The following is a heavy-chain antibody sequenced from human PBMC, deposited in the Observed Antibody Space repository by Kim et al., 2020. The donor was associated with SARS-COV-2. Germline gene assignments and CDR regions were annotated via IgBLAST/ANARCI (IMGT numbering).Heavy chain of an antibody. J-gene: IGHJ4*02. CDR3: ARAHCRDASNCYFDS. V-gene: IGHV1-3*01. Sequence: ASVKVSCKASGYTFTSYAMHWVRQAPGQRPEWMGWINGGNGNTKYSQKFQGRVIITTDTSATTAYMELTSLTSEDSAVYSCARAHCRDASNCYFDSWGQGTLVTVSS. D-gene: IGHD2-15*01. CDR2: INGGNGNT. CDR1: GYTFTSYA.